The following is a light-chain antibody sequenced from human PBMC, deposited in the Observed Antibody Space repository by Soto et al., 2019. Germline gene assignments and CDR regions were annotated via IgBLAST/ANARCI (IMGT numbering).Light chain of an antibody. Sequence: VLTQSPGTLSLSPGERATLSCRASQSVSSSNLAWYQKKPGQPPRVLIYGASTRATGIPDRFSGSGSGSDFTLTISRLEPEDFAVYYCQQYDSPPYTFGQGTNLEIK. V-gene: IGKV3-20*01. J-gene: IGKJ2*01. CDR1: QSVSSSN. CDR2: GAS. CDR3: QQYDSPPYT.